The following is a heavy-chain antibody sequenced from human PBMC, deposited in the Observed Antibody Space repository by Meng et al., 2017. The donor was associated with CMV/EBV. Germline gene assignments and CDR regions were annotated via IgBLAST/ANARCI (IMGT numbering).Heavy chain of an antibody. Sequence: GESLKISCAASEFTFSSYSMNWVRQAPGKGLEWVSSISSSSSYIYYADSVKGRFTISRDNAKNSLYLQMNSLRAEDTAVYYCARVQVWYQLLYYFDYWGQGTLVTVSS. CDR3: ARVQVWYQLLYYFDY. V-gene: IGHV3-21*01. CDR2: ISSSSSYI. J-gene: IGHJ4*02. CDR1: EFTFSSYS. D-gene: IGHD2-2*01.